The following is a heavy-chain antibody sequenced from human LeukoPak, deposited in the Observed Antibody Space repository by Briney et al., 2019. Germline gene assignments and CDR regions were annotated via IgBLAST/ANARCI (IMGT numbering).Heavy chain of an antibody. J-gene: IGHJ4*02. CDR1: GFTFSSYA. CDR3: AKGRDGYNRYDY. D-gene: IGHD5-24*01. V-gene: IGHV3-23*01. Sequence: QAGGSLRLSCAASGFTFSSYAMSWVRQAPGKGLEWVSAISGSGGSTYYADSVKGRFTISRDNSKNTLYLQMNSLRAEDTAVYYCAKGRDGYNRYDYWGQGTLVTVSS. CDR2: ISGSGGST.